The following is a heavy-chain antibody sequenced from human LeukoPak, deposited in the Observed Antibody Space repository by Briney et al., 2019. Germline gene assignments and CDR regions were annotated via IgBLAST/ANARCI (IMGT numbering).Heavy chain of an antibody. CDR3: ARDRYGDYVSDY. J-gene: IGHJ4*02. V-gene: IGHV3-48*02. D-gene: IGHD4-17*01. Sequence: GGSLRLSCAASGFTFSSYSMNWVRQAPGKGLEWVSYISSSSNTIHYADSVKGRFTISGDYATNSLYLQMSSLRDEDTAVYYCARDRYGDYVSDYWGQGTLVTVSS. CDR1: GFTFSSYS. CDR2: ISSSSNTI.